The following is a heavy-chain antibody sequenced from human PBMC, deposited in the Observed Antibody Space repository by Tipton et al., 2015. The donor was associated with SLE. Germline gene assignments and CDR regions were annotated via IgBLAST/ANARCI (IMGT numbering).Heavy chain of an antibody. CDR3: ARGLPRYYDYGNWFDP. Sequence: TLSLTCTVSGASISSGTYRWGWIRQPAGKGLEWIGRIYNSEIYNTETANYSPSLKSRVTMSVDTSKNQFSLRLSSVTAADTAVYYCARGLPRYYDYGNWFDPWGQGTLVTVSS. CDR2: IYNSEIYNTETA. D-gene: IGHD3-3*01. CDR1: GASISSGTYR. V-gene: IGHV4-61*02. J-gene: IGHJ5*02.